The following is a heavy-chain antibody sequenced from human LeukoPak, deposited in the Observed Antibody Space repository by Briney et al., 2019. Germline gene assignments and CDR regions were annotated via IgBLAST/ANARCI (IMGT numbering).Heavy chain of an antibody. D-gene: IGHD3-22*01. CDR2: IIPILGIA. V-gene: IGHV1-69*04. J-gene: IGHJ4*02. CDR1: GGTFSSYA. CDR3: AAQAYDSSGNFDY. Sequence: SVKVSCKASGGTFSSYAISWVRQAPGQGLEWMGRIIPILGIANYAQKFQGRVTITADKSTSTAYMELSSLRSEDTAVYYCAAQAYDSSGNFDYWGQGTLVTVSS.